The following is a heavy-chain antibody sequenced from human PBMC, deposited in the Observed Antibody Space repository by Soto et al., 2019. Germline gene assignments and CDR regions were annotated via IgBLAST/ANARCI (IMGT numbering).Heavy chain of an antibody. CDR3: ARSLPPSYGYSLVGGDY. CDR2: INHSGST. J-gene: IGHJ4*02. Sequence: SETLSLTCAVYGGSFSGYYWSWIRQPPGKGLEWIGEINHSGSTNYNPSLKSRVTISVDTSKNQFSLKLSSVTAADTAVYYCARSLPPSYGYSLVGGDYWGQGTLVTVSS. CDR1: GGSFSGYY. V-gene: IGHV4-34*01. D-gene: IGHD5-18*01.